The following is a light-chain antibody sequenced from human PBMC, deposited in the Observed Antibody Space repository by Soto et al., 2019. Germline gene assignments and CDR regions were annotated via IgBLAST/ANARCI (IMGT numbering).Light chain of an antibody. Sequence: EIVMTQSPATLSLSPGERATLSCRASQSVSSNLAWYQQKPGQAPRLLIYGASTRATGIPARCSGSGSGTEFTLTISSLQSEDFAVYYCQQYNNWPPWTFGQGTKVEIK. CDR2: GAS. CDR1: QSVSSN. J-gene: IGKJ1*01. V-gene: IGKV3-15*01. CDR3: QQYNNWPPWT.